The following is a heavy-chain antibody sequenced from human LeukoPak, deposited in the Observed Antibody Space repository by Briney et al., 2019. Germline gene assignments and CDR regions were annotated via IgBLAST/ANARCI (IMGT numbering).Heavy chain of an antibody. D-gene: IGHD3-10*01. CDR2: ISYDGSNK. V-gene: IGHV3-30*01. J-gene: IGHJ5*02. CDR3: ARGFVAAHRKYYDGSGGLNNWFDP. Sequence: AGGSLRLSCAASGFTFSSYAMHWVRQAPGKGLEWVAVISYDGSNKYYADSVKGRFTISRDNSKNTLYLQMNSLRAEDTAVYYCARGFVAAHRKYYDGSGGLNNWFDPWGQGTLVTVSS. CDR1: GFTFSSYA.